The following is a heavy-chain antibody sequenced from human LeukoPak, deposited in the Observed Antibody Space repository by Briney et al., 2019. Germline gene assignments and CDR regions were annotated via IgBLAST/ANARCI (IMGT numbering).Heavy chain of an antibody. Sequence: ASVTVSFPSSDYTFTIYAMHLVRHPPGQGHGWMGWVSTSGGKNYPQKFQGRVAITRDTFNTTAYMDLSTLTADDTAVYYCARDRYGDGFAHFDYWGQGALVSVSS. CDR3: ARDRYGDGFAHFDY. D-gene: IGHD5-24*01. CDR2: VSTSGGK. V-gene: IGHV1-2*02. CDR1: DYTFTIYA. J-gene: IGHJ4*02.